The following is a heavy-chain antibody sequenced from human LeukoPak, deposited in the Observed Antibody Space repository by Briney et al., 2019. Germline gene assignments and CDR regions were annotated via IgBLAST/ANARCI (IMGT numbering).Heavy chain of an antibody. Sequence: GGSLRLSCAASGFTFSSYAMNWVRQAPVKGLEWVSGISGSGRDTYYADSVKGRFTISRDNSKNTLYLQMNSLRADDTAVYYCATNYYDSSGYFPDFDYWGQGALVSISS. CDR3: ATNYYDSSGYFPDFDY. CDR1: GFTFSSYA. J-gene: IGHJ4*02. V-gene: IGHV3-23*01. CDR2: ISGSGRDT. D-gene: IGHD3-22*01.